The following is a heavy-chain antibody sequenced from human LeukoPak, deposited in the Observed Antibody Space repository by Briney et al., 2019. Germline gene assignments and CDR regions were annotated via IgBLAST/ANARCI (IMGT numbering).Heavy chain of an antibody. V-gene: IGHV4-39*07. CDR1: GGSISSSSYY. J-gene: IGHJ4*02. CDR2: IYYSGST. D-gene: IGHD6-13*01. CDR3: ARDVVAAAGSFDY. Sequence: RSSETLSLTCTVSGGSISSSSYYWGWIRQPPGKGLEWIGSIYYSGSTYYNPSLKSRVTISVDTSKNQFSLKLSSVTAADTAVYYCARDVVAAAGSFDYWGQGTQVTVSS.